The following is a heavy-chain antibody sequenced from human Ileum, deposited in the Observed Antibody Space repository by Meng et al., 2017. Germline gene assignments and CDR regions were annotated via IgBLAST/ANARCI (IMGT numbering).Heavy chain of an antibody. V-gene: IGHV1-18*01. D-gene: IGHD1-1*01. J-gene: IGHJ4*02. CDR2: MNTDKGNT. CDR3: AREGAYNGGDY. Sequence: QVQLVQSGAEVKKPGAPGKVSCKASGYTFTTYGISWVRQAPGQGLEWMGWMNTDKGNTNYAQKFQGRVTMTRDTSTSTAYMELRSLRSDDTAVYYCAREGAYNGGDYWGQGTLVTVSS. CDR1: GYTFTTYG.